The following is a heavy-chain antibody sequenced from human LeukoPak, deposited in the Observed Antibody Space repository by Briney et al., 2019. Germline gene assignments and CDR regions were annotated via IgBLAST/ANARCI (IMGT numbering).Heavy chain of an antibody. V-gene: IGHV4-30-2*01. J-gene: IGHJ5*02. D-gene: IGHD3-22*01. CDR1: GGSISSGGYS. Sequence: SETLSLTCAVSGGSISSGGYSWSSIPQPPGKGLEWIGYIYHSGSTYYNPSLKSRVTISVDRSKNQFSLQLSSVTAADTAVYYCARLYDSPGNWFGPWGQGNLVTVSS. CDR2: IYHSGST. CDR3: ARLYDSPGNWFGP.